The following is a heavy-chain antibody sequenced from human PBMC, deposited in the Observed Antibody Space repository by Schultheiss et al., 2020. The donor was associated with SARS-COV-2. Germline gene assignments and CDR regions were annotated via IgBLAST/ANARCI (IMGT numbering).Heavy chain of an antibody. CDR2: IYYSGST. V-gene: IGHV4-31*01. D-gene: IGHD3-22*01. Sequence: SETLSLTCTVSGGSVSSGGYSWSWIRQPPGKGLEWIGYIYYSGSTYYNPSLKSLVTISVDTSKNQFSLKLSSVTAADTAVYYCARGLSYYYDSSGYTDAFDIWGQGTMVTVSS. CDR3: ARGLSYYYDSSGYTDAFDI. J-gene: IGHJ3*02. CDR1: GGSVSSGGYS.